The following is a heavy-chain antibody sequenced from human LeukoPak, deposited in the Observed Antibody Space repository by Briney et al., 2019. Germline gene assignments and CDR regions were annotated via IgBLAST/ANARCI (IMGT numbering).Heavy chain of an antibody. V-gene: IGHV3-21*01. Sequence: GGSLRLSCAASGFTFSSYSMNWVRQAPGKGLEWVSSISSSSSYIYYADPVKGRFTISRDNAKNSLYLQMNSLRAEDTAVYYCASGCSSTSCFGNWFDPWGQGTLVTVSS. D-gene: IGHD2-2*01. J-gene: IGHJ5*02. CDR1: GFTFSSYS. CDR2: ISSSSSYI. CDR3: ASGCSSTSCFGNWFDP.